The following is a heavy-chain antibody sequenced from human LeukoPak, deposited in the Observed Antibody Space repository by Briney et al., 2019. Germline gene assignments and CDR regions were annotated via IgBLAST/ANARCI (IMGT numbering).Heavy chain of an antibody. CDR3: AKYYYDGTGSNLFDY. V-gene: IGHV3-23*01. CDR1: GFIFSSYG. Sequence: GGSLRLSCVAPGFIFSSYGMSWVRQAPGKGLEWVSAISGSGDSTFYADSVKGRFTISRDNSKNTLYLQMSSLRAEDRAVYYCAKYYYDGTGSNLFDYWGQGTLVTVSS. CDR2: ISGSGDST. J-gene: IGHJ4*02. D-gene: IGHD3-22*01.